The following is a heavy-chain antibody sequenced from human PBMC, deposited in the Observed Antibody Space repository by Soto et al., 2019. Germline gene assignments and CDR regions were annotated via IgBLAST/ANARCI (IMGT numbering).Heavy chain of an antibody. CDR2: ISAYNGNT. Sequence: ASVKVSCKASGYTFTSYGISWVRQAPGQGLEWMGWISAYNGNTNYAQKLQGRVTMTTDTSTSTAYMELRSLRSDDTAVYYCARQLYYDGWSGYSPKYYFDYWGQGTLVTVYS. D-gene: IGHD3-3*01. CDR3: ARQLYYDGWSGYSPKYYFDY. J-gene: IGHJ4*02. V-gene: IGHV1-18*01. CDR1: GYTFTSYG.